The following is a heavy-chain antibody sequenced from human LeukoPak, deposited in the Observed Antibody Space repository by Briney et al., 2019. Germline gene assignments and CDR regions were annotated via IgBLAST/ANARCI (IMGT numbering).Heavy chain of an antibody. CDR1: GFTFSSYW. D-gene: IGHD3-22*01. CDR2: IKQDGSEK. J-gene: IGHJ4*02. CDR3: ARAGNYYDSSGYYYPNY. Sequence: PGGSLRLSCAASGFTFSSYWMSWVRQAPGKGLEWVANIKQDGSEKYYVDSVKGRFTISRDNAKNSLYLQMNSLRAEDTGVYYCARAGNYYDSSGYYYPNYWGQGTLVTVSS. V-gene: IGHV3-7*01.